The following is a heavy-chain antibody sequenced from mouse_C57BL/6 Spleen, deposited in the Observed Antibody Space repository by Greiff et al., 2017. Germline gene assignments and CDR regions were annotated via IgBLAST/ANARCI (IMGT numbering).Heavy chain of an antibody. V-gene: IGHV1-64*01. CDR3: ASSTTVVASFDY. CDR2: IHPNSGST. CDR1: GYTFTSYW. J-gene: IGHJ2*01. D-gene: IGHD1-1*01. Sequence: QVQLQQPGAELVKPGASVKLSCKASGYTFTSYWMPWVKQRPGQGLEWIGMIHPNSGSTNYNEKFKSKATLTVDKSSSPAYMQLSSLTSEDSAVYYCASSTTVVASFDYWGQGTTLTVSS.